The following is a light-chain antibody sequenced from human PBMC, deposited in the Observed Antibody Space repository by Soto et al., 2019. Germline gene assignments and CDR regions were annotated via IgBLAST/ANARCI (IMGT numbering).Light chain of an antibody. CDR2: TAS. CDR1: QSISRY. V-gene: IGKV1-39*01. J-gene: IGKJ1*01. Sequence: DIQMTQSPTSLSASVGDRVTITCRASQSISRYLNWFQQKPGKAPKLLIFTASSLQSGVPSRFSGSGSGTDFTLTISSLQPEDFATYYCQQTYSSLVTFGQGTKVEIK. CDR3: QQTYSSLVT.